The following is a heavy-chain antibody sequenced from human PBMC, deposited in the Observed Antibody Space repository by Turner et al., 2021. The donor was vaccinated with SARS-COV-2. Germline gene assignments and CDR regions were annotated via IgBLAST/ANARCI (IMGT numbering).Heavy chain of an antibody. Sequence: EVQLVESGGGLVQPGRSLRLSCAASGFTFDDYAMHWVRQAPGKGLEWVSGISWNSGSIGHADSVKGRFTISRDNAKNSLYLQMNSLRAEDTALYYCAKGPPIGWDSTWLDYWGQGTLVTVSS. J-gene: IGHJ4*02. V-gene: IGHV3-9*01. CDR1: GFTFDDYA. CDR2: ISWNSGSI. CDR3: AKGPPIGWDSTWLDY. D-gene: IGHD6-13*01.